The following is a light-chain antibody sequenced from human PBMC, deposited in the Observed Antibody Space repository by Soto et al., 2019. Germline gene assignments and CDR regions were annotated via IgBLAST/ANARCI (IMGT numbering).Light chain of an antibody. V-gene: IGKV3-11*01. CDR1: QSVSNY. J-gene: IGKJ4*01. CDR3: QQRSNWPLLT. CDR2: DAS. Sequence: EIVLTQSPATLSLSPGERATLSCRASQSVSNYLPWYQQKPGQAPRLLIDDASNRATGIPARFSGSGSATDFTLTISSLEPEDFAVYYCQQRSNWPLLTFGG.